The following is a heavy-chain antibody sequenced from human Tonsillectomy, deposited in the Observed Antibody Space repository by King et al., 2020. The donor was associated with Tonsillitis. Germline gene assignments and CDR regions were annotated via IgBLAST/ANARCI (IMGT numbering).Heavy chain of an antibody. CDR1: GGSISSGGYS. D-gene: IGHD3-10*01. Sequence: QLQESGSGLVKPSQTLSLTCAVSGGSISSGGYSWSWIRQPPGQGLEWIGYIYHSGSTYYNPSLKSRVTISVDRSKNQFSLKLSSVTAADTAVYYCASVHHYGPPAGGWYFDLWGRGTLVTVSS. V-gene: IGHV4-30-2*01. J-gene: IGHJ2*01. CDR2: IYHSGST. CDR3: ASVHHYGPPAGGWYFDL.